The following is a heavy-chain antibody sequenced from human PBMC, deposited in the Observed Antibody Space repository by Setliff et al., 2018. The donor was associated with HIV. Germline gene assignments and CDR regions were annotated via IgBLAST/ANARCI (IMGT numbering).Heavy chain of an antibody. CDR1: GGSISSSSYS. CDR3: VRRKSGSSYRFFNY. V-gene: IGHV4-39*07. Sequence: KPSETLSLTCSVSGGSISSSSYSWGWIRQPPGKGLEWIGSIYHSGSAFYNPSLKSRVAISVDTAKEQFSLKLTAVTDADTAVYYCVRRKSGSSYRFFNYWGLGSLVTVSS. CDR2: IYHSGSA. J-gene: IGHJ4*02. D-gene: IGHD3-16*02.